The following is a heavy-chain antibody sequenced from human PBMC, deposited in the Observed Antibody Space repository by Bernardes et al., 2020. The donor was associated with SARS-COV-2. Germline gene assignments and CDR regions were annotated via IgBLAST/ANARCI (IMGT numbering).Heavy chain of an antibody. CDR1: GSTFSDSY. CDR2: ISTGADTI. J-gene: IGHJ4*02. D-gene: IGHD6-19*01. CDR3: ARNHRSGWYSDFDL. V-gene: IGHV3-11*01. Sequence: WGTLRLSCASSGSTFSDSYLTWIRQAPGKGLEWVSYISTGADTIYYADSVKGRFTTSRDDTKNSLHLQMDSLRDEDTAVYYCARNHRSGWYSDFDLWGQGTLVTISS.